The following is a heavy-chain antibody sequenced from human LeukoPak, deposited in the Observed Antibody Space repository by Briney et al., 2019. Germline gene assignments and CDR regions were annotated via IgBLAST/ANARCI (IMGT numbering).Heavy chain of an antibody. D-gene: IGHD3-10*01. Sequence: GGSLRLSCVVSGISLSNYAMTWVRQAPGKGLEWVSYISERGGSTTYADSVKGRFTISRDTSLNTLYLQMNNLRAENTAVYFCAKRGVVIRGILVIGYHQEAYHYDFWGQGVLVTVSS. CDR1: GISLSNYA. CDR2: ISERGGST. J-gene: IGHJ4*02. CDR3: AKRGVVIRGILVIGYHQEAYHYDF. V-gene: IGHV3-23*01.